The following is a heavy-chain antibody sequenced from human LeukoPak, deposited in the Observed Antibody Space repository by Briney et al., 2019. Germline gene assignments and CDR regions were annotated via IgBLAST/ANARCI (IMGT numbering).Heavy chain of an antibody. CDR3: AKAFTFGGVILPVGY. CDR2: ISYDGSNK. V-gene: IGHV3-30-3*01. J-gene: IGHJ4*02. D-gene: IGHD3-16*02. CDR1: GFTFSSYA. Sequence: GGSLRLSCAASGFTFSSYAMHWVRQAPGKGLEWVAVISYDGSNKYYADSVKGRFTISRDNSKNTLYLQMNSLRAEDTAVYYCAKAFTFGGVILPVGYWGQGTLVTVSS.